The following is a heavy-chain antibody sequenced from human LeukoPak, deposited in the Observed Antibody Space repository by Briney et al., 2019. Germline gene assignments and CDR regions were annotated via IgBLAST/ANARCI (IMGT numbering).Heavy chain of an antibody. V-gene: IGHV7-4-1*02. Sequence: ASVKVSCKASGYTFTSYAMNWVRQAPGRGLEWMGWINTNTGNPTYAQGFTGRFVFSLDTSVSTAYLQISSLKAEDTAVYYCASNLRSGYYYSKYFQHWGQGTLVTVSS. CDR1: GYTFTSYA. CDR2: INTNTGNP. CDR3: ASNLRSGYYYSKYFQH. J-gene: IGHJ1*01. D-gene: IGHD3-22*01.